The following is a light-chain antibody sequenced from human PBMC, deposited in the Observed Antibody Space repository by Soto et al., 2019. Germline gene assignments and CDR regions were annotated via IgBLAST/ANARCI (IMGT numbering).Light chain of an antibody. CDR3: QSYDSSLSGWV. CDR1: SSNIGNNA. J-gene: IGLJ3*02. CDR2: YDD. Sequence: QSVLTQPPSVSEAPRQRVTISCSGSSSNIGNNAVNWYQQVPGQAPKIVIYYDDLLTSGVSDRFSGSKSGTSASLAISALQSDDEADYYCQSYDSSLSGWVFGGGTKLTVL. V-gene: IGLV1-36*01.